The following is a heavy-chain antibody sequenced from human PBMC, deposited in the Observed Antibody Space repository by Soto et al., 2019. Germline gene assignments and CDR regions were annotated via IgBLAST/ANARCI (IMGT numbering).Heavy chain of an antibody. D-gene: IGHD2-2*01. CDR1: GGSISSGGYY. CDR3: ARVNIVVVPAAMPIDY. V-gene: IGHV4-31*03. CDR2: IYYSGST. J-gene: IGHJ4*02. Sequence: SETLSLTCTVSGGSISSGGYYWSWIRQHPGKGLEWIGYIYYSGSTYYNPSLKSRVTISVDTSKNQFSLKLSSVTAADTAVYYCARVNIVVVPAAMPIDYWGQGTLVTVSS.